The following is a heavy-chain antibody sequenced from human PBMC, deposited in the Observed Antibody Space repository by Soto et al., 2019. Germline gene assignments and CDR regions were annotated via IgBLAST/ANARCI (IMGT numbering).Heavy chain of an antibody. D-gene: IGHD6-13*01. CDR3: AKLVSSWNEADY. CDR1: GFTFSSYA. V-gene: IGHV3-23*01. Sequence: GGSLRLSCAASGFTFSSYAMSWVRQAPGKGLEWVSGITTSGSGTDYADSVKGRFAISRDNSNNTLYLQMNSLRAEDTAVYHCAKLVSSWNEADYWGQGTLVTVSS. J-gene: IGHJ4*02. CDR2: ITTSGSGT.